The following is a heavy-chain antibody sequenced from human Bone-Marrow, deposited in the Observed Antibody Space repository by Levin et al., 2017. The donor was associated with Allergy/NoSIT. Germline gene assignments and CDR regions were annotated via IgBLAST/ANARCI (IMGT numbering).Heavy chain of an antibody. CDR1: GFTFSNYW. CDR3: VRALTD. Sequence: PGGSLRLSCAASGFTFSNYWMNWVRQAPGKGLEWVANIRQDGSEIYYVGSVKGRFTISRDNAKNSVYLHMSSLRAEDTALYYCVRALTDWGQGTLVTVSS. J-gene: IGHJ4*02. CDR2: IRQDGSEI. V-gene: IGHV3-7*01.